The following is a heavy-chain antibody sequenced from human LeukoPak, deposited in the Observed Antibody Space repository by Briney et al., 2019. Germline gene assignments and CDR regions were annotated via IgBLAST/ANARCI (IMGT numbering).Heavy chain of an antibody. CDR3: ARERGSLLFDY. D-gene: IGHD1-26*01. CDR1: GFTFSSYA. Sequence: GRSLRLSCAASGFTFSSYAMHWVRQAPGKGLEWVAVISYDGSNKYYADSVKGRFTISRDNSKNTLYLQMNSLRAEDTAVYYCARERGSLLFDYWSQGTLVTVSS. J-gene: IGHJ4*02. V-gene: IGHV3-30-3*01. CDR2: ISYDGSNK.